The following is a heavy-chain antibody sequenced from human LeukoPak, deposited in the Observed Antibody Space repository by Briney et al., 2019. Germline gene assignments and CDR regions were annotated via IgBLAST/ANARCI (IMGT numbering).Heavy chain of an antibody. J-gene: IGHJ3*02. D-gene: IGHD2-15*01. Sequence: PWESLTLSCAVSGFTFSSYAMSWVRQAPGKGLEWVSAISGSGSSTYYPDPMNGRSTTFSANTKHTLYLQMHSLRADDTAVYYCAKDRAPMVGAFDIWGQGTMVTVSS. CDR1: GFTFSSYA. CDR2: ISGSGSST. V-gene: IGHV3-23*01. CDR3: AKDRAPMVGAFDI.